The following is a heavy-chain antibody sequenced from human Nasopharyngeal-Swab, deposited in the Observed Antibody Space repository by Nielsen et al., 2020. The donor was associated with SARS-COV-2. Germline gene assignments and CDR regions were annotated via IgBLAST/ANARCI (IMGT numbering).Heavy chain of an antibody. CDR2: ISYDGSNK. J-gene: IGHJ5*01. D-gene: IGHD4-17*01. CDR1: GFTFSSYG. Sequence: GGSLRLSCAASGFTFSSYGTHWVRQAPGKGLEWVSLISYDGSNKRYADSVKGRFTISRDNTKNTLYLQMHSLRAEDTAVYFCTRNLRYFDWFDYWGQGTLVTVSS. CDR3: TRNLRYFDWFDY. V-gene: IGHV3-30*03.